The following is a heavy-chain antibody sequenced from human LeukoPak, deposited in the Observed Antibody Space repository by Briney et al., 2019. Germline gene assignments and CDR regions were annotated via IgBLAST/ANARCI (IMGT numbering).Heavy chain of an antibody. CDR3: ARVVFHYYGPGSYSNPFDY. J-gene: IGHJ4*02. D-gene: IGHD3-10*01. CDR1: GYSISSGYY. V-gene: IGHV4-38-2*02. CDR2: IYHSGST. Sequence: PSETLSLTCTVSGYSISSGYYWGWIRQPPGKGLEWIGSIYHSGSTYYNPSLKSRVTISVDTSKNQFSLKLSSVTAADTAVYYCARVVFHYYGPGSYSNPFDYWGQGTLVTVSS.